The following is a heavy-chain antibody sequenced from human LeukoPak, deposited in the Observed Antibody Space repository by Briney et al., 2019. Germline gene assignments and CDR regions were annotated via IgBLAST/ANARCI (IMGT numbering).Heavy chain of an antibody. CDR2: ISGSGGST. D-gene: IGHD3-22*01. J-gene: IGHJ4*02. CDR3: AKGRKLDYYDSSGLDY. CDR1: GFTFSSYV. Sequence: GGSLRLSCAAAGFTFSSYVMSWVRQAPGKGLEWVSAISGSGGSTYYADSVKGRFTISRDNSKNTLYLQMNSLRAEDTAVYYCAKGRKLDYYDSSGLDYWGQGTLVTVSS. V-gene: IGHV3-23*01.